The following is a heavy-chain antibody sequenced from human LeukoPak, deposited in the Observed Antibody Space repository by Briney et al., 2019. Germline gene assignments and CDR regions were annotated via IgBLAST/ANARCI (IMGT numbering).Heavy chain of an antibody. Sequence: GGSLRLSCAASGFTFSSYAMSWVRQAPGKGLEWVSAISGSGGGTYYADSVKGRFTISRDNSKNTLYLQMNSLRAEDTAVYYCAKGGSSWYTLYYFDYWGQGTLVTVSS. CDR3: AKGGSSWYTLYYFDY. J-gene: IGHJ4*02. CDR2: ISGSGGGT. V-gene: IGHV3-23*01. D-gene: IGHD6-13*01. CDR1: GFTFSSYA.